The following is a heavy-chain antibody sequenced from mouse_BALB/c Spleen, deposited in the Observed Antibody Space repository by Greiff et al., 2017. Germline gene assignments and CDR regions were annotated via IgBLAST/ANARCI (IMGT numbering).Heavy chain of an antibody. CDR3: ARGGYGYDYCDY. Sequence: EVHLVESGGGLVKPGGSLKLSCAASGFTFSSYAMSWVRQTPEKRLEWVASISSGGSTYYPDSVKGRFTISRDNARNILYLQMSSLRSEDTAMYYCARGGYGYDYCDYWGQGTTLTVSS. D-gene: IGHD2-2*01. V-gene: IGHV5-6-5*01. CDR2: ISSGGST. CDR1: GFTFSSYA. J-gene: IGHJ2*01.